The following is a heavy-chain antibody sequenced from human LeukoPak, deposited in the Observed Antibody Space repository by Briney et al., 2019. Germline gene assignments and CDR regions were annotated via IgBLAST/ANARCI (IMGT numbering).Heavy chain of an antibody. D-gene: IGHD3-22*01. CDR1: GFTFNSYW. CDR2: IKQDGSEK. Sequence: PGGSLRLSCAASGFTFNSYWMSWVRQAPGKGLEWVAIIKQDGSEKYYVDSVKGRFTISRDNAKNTLNLQMNSLRAEDTAVYYCARDLGQYYDTSDNWFDPWGQGTLVTVSS. CDR3: ARDLGQYYDTSDNWFDP. V-gene: IGHV3-7*01. J-gene: IGHJ5*02.